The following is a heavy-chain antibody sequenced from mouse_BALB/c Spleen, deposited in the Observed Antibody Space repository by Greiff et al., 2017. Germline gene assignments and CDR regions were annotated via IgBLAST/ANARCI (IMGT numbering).Heavy chain of an antibody. CDR3: ARRGDYFDY. CDR1: GYTFTDYN. Sequence: DVQLQESGPELVKPGASVKISCKASGYTFTDYNMHWVKQSHGKSLEWIGYIYPYNGGTGYNQKFKSKATLTVDNSSSTAYMGLRSLTSEDSAVYYCARRGDYFDYWGQGTTLTVSS. V-gene: IGHV1S29*02. J-gene: IGHJ2*01. CDR2: IYPYNGGT.